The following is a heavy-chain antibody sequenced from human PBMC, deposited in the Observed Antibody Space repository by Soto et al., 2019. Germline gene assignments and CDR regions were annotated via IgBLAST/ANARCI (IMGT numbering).Heavy chain of an antibody. Sequence: PGESVKISCXGSGYSFTSYWISWVRQMPGKGLEWMGRIDPSDSYTNYSPSFQGHVTISADKSISTAYLQWSSLKASDTAMYYCARQAAAGLYYYYYYGMDVWGQGTTVTVSS. CDR2: IDPSDSYT. V-gene: IGHV5-10-1*01. CDR3: ARQAAAGLYYYYYYGMDV. J-gene: IGHJ6*02. CDR1: GYSFTSYW. D-gene: IGHD6-13*01.